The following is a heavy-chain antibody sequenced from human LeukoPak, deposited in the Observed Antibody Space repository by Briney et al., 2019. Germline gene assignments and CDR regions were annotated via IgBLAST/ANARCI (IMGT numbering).Heavy chain of an antibody. CDR2: IIPIFGTA. V-gene: IGHV1-69*05. Sequence: LVKVSCKASGGTFSSYAISWVRQAPGQGLEWMGGIIPIFGTANYAQKFQGRVTITTDESTSTAYMELSSLRSEDTAVYYCARAPPAAGAFDYWGQGTLVTVSS. CDR1: GGTFSSYA. D-gene: IGHD2-2*01. J-gene: IGHJ4*02. CDR3: ARAPPAAGAFDY.